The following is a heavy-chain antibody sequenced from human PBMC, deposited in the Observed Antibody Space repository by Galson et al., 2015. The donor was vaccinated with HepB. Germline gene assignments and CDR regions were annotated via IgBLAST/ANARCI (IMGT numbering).Heavy chain of an antibody. Sequence: SLRLSCAVSGFTFTDHAMHWVRQAPGKGLEWLAVILRDGYNKYTADSVKGRFTISRDNSKNTLYLQMISLRPEDTAVYYCVGDVPYTVSSFKFDPWGQGILVTVSS. CDR1: GFTFTDHA. J-gene: IGHJ5*02. CDR2: ILRDGYNK. D-gene: IGHD2-2*02. V-gene: IGHV3-30-3*01. CDR3: VGDVPYTVSSFKFDP.